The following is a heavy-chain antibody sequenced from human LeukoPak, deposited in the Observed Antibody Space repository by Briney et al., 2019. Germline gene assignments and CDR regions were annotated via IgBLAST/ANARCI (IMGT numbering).Heavy chain of an antibody. CDR3: ARGGAPYFDWCFDY. CDR1: GFTFSSYA. D-gene: IGHD3-9*01. Sequence: RTGGSLRLSCAASGFTFSSYAMSWVRQAPGKGLEWVSAISGSGGSTYYADSVKGRFTISRDNAKNSLYLQMNSLRAEDTAIYYCARGGAPYFDWCFDYWGQGTLVTVSS. J-gene: IGHJ4*02. CDR2: ISGSGGST. V-gene: IGHV3-23*01.